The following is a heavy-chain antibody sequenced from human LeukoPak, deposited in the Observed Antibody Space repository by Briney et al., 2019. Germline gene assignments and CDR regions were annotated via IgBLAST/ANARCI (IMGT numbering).Heavy chain of an antibody. V-gene: IGHV1-69*13. CDR3: SRHGELFLFDY. J-gene: IGHJ4*02. D-gene: IGHD3-10*01. CDR1: GGNFNNYP. CDR2: IIPIFGTP. Sequence: SVKVSCKASGGNFNNYPVNWVRQAPGQGLEWMGGIIPIFGTPTYTQKFQGRVTITADEPTSTAPMYLSSLTSDDTAVYYCSRHGELFLFDYWGQGPLVTVSS.